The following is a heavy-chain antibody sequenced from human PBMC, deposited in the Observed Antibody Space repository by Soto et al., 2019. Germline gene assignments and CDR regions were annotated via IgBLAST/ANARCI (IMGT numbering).Heavy chain of an antibody. Sequence: QVQLMQSGAEVKKPGASVKVSCKASGYTFTTYDINWVRQAPGQGLEWMGWMNPNRTNTGYAEKFQGRVNMTRATSISTAYMELSSLRYDDTAVYYCVRGGFLSHDHVIIAPATLGFDPWGQGTLVTVSS. J-gene: IGHJ5*02. CDR1: GYTFTTYD. CDR2: MNPNRTNT. D-gene: IGHD2-2*01. CDR3: VRGGFLSHDHVIIAPATLGFDP. V-gene: IGHV1-8*01.